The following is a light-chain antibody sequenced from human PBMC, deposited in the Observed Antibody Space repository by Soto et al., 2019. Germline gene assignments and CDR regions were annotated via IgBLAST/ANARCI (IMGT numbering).Light chain of an antibody. CDR2: DVS. CDR1: SSDVGGYNY. J-gene: IGLJ1*01. V-gene: IGLV2-14*01. Sequence: QSVLTQPASVSGSPGQSITISCTGTSSDVGGYNYVSWYQQHPGKAPKLMIYDVSYRPSGVSNRFSGSKSGNTASLTISGLQAEDEAEYYGSSSTTSSTLNVFGAGTKLTV. CDR3: SSSTTSSTLNV.